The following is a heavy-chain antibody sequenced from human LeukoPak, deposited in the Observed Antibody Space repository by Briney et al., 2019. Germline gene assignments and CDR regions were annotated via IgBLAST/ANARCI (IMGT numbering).Heavy chain of an antibody. V-gene: IGHV1-69*13. CDR1: GGTFSSYA. CDR3: ATRGSESNFDY. J-gene: IGHJ4*02. Sequence: GASVKVSCKASGGTFSSYAISWVRQAPGQGLEWMGGIIPIFGTANYAQKFQGRVTITADESTGTAYMELSSLRSEDTAVYYCATRGSESNFDYWGQGTLVTVSS. D-gene: IGHD1-26*01. CDR2: IIPIFGTA.